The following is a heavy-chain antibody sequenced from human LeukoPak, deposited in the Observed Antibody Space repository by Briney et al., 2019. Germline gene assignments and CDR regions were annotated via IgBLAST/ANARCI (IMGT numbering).Heavy chain of an antibody. V-gene: IGHV3-49*04. CDR2: IRSKAYGGTT. CDR3: TRVQYYDILTGLLDY. Sequence: GGSLRLSCTASGFTFGDYAMSWVRQAPGRGLEWVGFIRSKAYGGTTDYAASVKGRFTISRGDSKSIAYLQMNSLKTEDTAVYYCTRVQYYDILTGLLDYWGQGTLVTVSS. CDR1: GFTFGDYA. D-gene: IGHD3-9*01. J-gene: IGHJ4*02.